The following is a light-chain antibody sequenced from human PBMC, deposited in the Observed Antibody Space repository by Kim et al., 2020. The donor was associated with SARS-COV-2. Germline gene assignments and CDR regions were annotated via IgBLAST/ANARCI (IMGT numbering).Light chain of an antibody. CDR3: QMWDTSGDHLV. CDR1: NIGSKN. V-gene: IGLV3-21*01. J-gene: IGLJ2*01. Sequence: APGKTARITCGGKNIGSKNVHWYQQKPGQAPVLVIYYDSDRPSGIPERFSGSNSGNTATLTISRVEAGDEADYYCQMWDTSGDHLVFGGGTKVTVL. CDR2: YDS.